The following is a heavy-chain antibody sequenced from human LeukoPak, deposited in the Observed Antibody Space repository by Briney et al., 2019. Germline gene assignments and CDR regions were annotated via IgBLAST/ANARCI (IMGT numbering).Heavy chain of an antibody. D-gene: IGHD3-3*01. Sequence: PSETLSLTCTVSGGSISSGSYYWSWIRQPAGKGLEWIGRIYTSGSTNYNPSLKSRVTISVDTSKNQFSLKLSSVIAADTAVYYCARDQLLTTPMDVWGKGTTVTVSS. J-gene: IGHJ6*04. CDR1: GGSISSGSYY. V-gene: IGHV4-61*02. CDR3: ARDQLLTTPMDV. CDR2: IYTSGST.